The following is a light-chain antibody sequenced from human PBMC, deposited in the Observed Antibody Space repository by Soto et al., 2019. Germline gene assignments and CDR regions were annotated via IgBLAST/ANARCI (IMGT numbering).Light chain of an antibody. CDR2: AAS. J-gene: IGKJ5*01. CDR3: QNYNSAPIT. V-gene: IGKV1-27*01. Sequence: DIQMTQSPSSLSASVGDRVTITCRASQGISNYLAWYQQKPGKVPKLLIFAASTLQSGVPSRFSGSGSGTDFTLTINSLQPEDVATYYCQNYNSAPITFGQGTRLEIK. CDR1: QGISNY.